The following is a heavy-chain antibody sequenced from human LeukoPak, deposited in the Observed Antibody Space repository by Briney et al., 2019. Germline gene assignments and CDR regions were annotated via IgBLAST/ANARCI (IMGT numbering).Heavy chain of an antibody. D-gene: IGHD3-22*01. CDR3: ARAPHYDSSGYYFDY. CDR1: GGSISSYY. J-gene: IGHJ4*02. CDR2: IYYSGST. V-gene: IGHV4-59*01. Sequence: SETLSLTCTVSGGSISSYYWSWIRQPPGKGLEWIGYIYYSGSTNYNPSLKSRVTISVDTSKNQFSLKLNSVTAADTAVYYCARAPHYDSSGYYFDYWGQGTLVTVSS.